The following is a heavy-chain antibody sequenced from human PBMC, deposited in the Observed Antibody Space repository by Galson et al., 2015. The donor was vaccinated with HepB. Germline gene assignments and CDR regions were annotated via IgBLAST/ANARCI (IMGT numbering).Heavy chain of an antibody. V-gene: IGHV5-51*03. J-gene: IGHJ5*01. Sequence: QSGAEVKKPGESLKISCKGSGYRFTSYWIGWVRQMPGKGLEWMGIIYPGDSDTRYNLSFQGQVTISVDKSVTTAYLQWSSLKAADTAMYYCARRQYCSSGSCYAGWFDSWGQGTLVTVSS. CDR3: ARRQYCSSGSCYAGWFDS. D-gene: IGHD2-15*01. CDR2: IYPGDSDT. CDR1: GYRFTSYW.